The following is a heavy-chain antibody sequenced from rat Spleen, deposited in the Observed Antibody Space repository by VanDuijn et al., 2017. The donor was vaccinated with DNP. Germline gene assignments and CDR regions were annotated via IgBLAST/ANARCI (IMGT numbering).Heavy chain of an antibody. D-gene: IGHD1-9*01. V-gene: IGHV5-22*01. Sequence: EVQLVESGGGLVQPGRSLKLSCAASGFTFSAYYMAWVRQAPAKGLEWVAYIGSPAYAPYYTDSVKGRFTISRDNAEGTLNLQMNSLRSEDTATYYCASHTYYGYDYFVYWGQGVMVTVSS. CDR2: IGSPAYAP. CDR3: ASHTYYGYDYFVY. J-gene: IGHJ2*01. CDR1: GFTFSAYY.